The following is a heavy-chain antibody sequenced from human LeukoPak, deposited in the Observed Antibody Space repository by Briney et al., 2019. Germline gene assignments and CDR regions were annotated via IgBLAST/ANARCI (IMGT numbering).Heavy chain of an antibody. V-gene: IGHV1-2*06. Sequence: GASVKVSCKASGYTFTGYYMHWVRQAPGQGLEWMGRINPNSGGTNYAQKFQGRVTMTRDTSISTAYMELSRLRSDDTAMYYCARDAFYDILTGYYPWYYYGMDVWGQGTTVTVSS. D-gene: IGHD3-9*01. J-gene: IGHJ6*02. CDR3: ARDAFYDILTGYYPWYYYGMDV. CDR2: INPNSGGT. CDR1: GYTFTGYY.